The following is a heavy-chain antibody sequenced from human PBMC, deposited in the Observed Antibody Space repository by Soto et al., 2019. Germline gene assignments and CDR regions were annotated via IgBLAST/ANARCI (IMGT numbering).Heavy chain of an antibody. J-gene: IGHJ4*02. CDR1: GFTFSDYY. Sequence: QVQLVESGGGLVKPGGSLRLSCTASGFTFSDYYMSWIRQAPGKGLEWVSYISSSGSTIYYADSVKGRFTISRDNAKNSLYLQMNSLRAEDTAVYYCARDLGQVVVVVAATPAFDYWGQGTLVTVSS. CDR3: ARDLGQVVVVVAATPAFDY. CDR2: ISSSGSTI. D-gene: IGHD2-15*01. V-gene: IGHV3-11*01.